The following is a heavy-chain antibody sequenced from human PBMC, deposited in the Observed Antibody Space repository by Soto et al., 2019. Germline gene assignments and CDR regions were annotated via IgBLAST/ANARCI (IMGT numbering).Heavy chain of an antibody. CDR1: GFTFSSYS. V-gene: IGHV3-48*01. D-gene: IGHD2-21*01. CDR2: ISSTSSTV. CDR3: AADGPCAGFLLWY. Sequence: EVHLVESGGGLVQPGGSLRLSCAASGFTFSSYSMNWVRQAPGKGLEWVSYISSTSSTVYYADSVKGRFTISRDTAKNSLYLQMNSLSAEDTAVYYCAADGPCAGFLLWYWGQGTLVTVSP. J-gene: IGHJ4*02.